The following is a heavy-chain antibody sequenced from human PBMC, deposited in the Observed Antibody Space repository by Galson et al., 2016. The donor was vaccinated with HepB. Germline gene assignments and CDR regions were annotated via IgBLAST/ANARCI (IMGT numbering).Heavy chain of an antibody. V-gene: IGHV3-23*01. CDR3: AKDWLARGRRPYFFDY. CDR2: ISHSSIST. Sequence: SLRLSCAASGFTFSTYGMSWVRQAPGKGLEWVSAISHSSISTFYADSVKGRFTISRDNSKNTLYLHMNSLRAEDTAVYYCAKDWLARGRRPYFFDYWGQGTLVTVSS. D-gene: IGHD5-12*01. CDR1: GFTFSTYG. J-gene: IGHJ4*02.